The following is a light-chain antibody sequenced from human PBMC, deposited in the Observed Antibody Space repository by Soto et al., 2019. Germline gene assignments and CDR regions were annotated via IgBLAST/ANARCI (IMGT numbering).Light chain of an antibody. Sequence: EIVLTQSPATLSLSPGERATLSCRASQSISSYLAWYQQKPDQAPRLLIYDASNRATGIPARFSGSASGTDFTLTISSLEPEDFAVYYCHQSSTWPFTFGPGTKVDIK. CDR3: HQSSTWPFT. CDR2: DAS. J-gene: IGKJ3*01. V-gene: IGKV3-11*01. CDR1: QSISSY.